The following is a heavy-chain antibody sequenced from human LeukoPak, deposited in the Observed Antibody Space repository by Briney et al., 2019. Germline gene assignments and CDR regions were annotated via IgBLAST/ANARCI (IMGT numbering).Heavy chain of an antibody. Sequence: SETLSLTCAVYGGSFRGYYRSWIRQPPGKGLEWIGEINHSGSTNYNPSLKSRVTISVDTSKNQFSLKLSSVTAADTAVYYCARGLGSSLGIDYWGQGTLVTVSS. CDR2: INHSGST. CDR3: ARGLGSSLGIDY. CDR1: GGSFRGYY. J-gene: IGHJ4*02. D-gene: IGHD6-13*01. V-gene: IGHV4-34*01.